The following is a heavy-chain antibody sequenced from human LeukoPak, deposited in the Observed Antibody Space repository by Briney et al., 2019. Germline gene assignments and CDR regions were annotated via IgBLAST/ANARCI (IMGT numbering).Heavy chain of an antibody. CDR1: GFTFSSYG. V-gene: IGHV3-33*01. Sequence: GRSLRLSCAASGFTFSSYGMHWVRQAPGKGLEWVAVIWYDGSNKYYADSVKGRFTISRDNSKNTLYLQMNSLRVEDTAVYYCTREVTGFYMAYWGQGTLVTVSS. J-gene: IGHJ4*02. CDR2: IWYDGSNK. D-gene: IGHD3-9*01. CDR3: TREVTGFYMAY.